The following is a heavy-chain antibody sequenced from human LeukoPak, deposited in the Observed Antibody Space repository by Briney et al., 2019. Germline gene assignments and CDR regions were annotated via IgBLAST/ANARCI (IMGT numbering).Heavy chain of an antibody. Sequence: GGSLRLSCAASGFTFSGYAMHWVRQAPGKGLEWVAVISYDGSNKYYADSVKGRLTISRDNSKNTLYLQMNSLRAEDTAVYYCAREDLLGELSGSLGYWGQGTLVTVSS. J-gene: IGHJ4*02. V-gene: IGHV3-30*04. D-gene: IGHD3-16*02. CDR2: ISYDGSNK. CDR3: AREDLLGELSGSLGY. CDR1: GFTFSGYA.